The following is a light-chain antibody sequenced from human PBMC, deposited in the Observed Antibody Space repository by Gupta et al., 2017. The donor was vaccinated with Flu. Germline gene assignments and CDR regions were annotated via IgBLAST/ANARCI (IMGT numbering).Light chain of an antibody. Sequence: SSVLTQAPSVSVAPGKTARITCGGNNIGSKSVHWYQQKPGQAPVLVVHADSDRPSGIPDRFSGSNSGNTATLTISRVEAGDEADYYCQVWDSSTDHRVFGGGTKLTVL. J-gene: IGLJ3*02. CDR3: QVWDSSTDHRV. CDR2: ADS. V-gene: IGLV3-21*03. CDR1: NIGSKS.